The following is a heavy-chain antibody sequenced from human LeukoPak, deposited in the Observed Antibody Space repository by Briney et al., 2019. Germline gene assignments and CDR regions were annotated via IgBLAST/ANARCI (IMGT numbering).Heavy chain of an antibody. J-gene: IGHJ4*02. Sequence: SETLSLTCAVYGGSFSGYYWSWIRQHPGKGLEWIGYIYYSGSTYYNPSLKSRVTISVDTSKNQFSLKLSSVTAADTAVYYCASGSLLTADTPGDIDYWGQGTLVTVSS. V-gene: IGHV4-31*11. CDR3: ASGSLLTADTPGDIDY. D-gene: IGHD6-13*01. CDR1: GGSFSGYY. CDR2: IYYSGST.